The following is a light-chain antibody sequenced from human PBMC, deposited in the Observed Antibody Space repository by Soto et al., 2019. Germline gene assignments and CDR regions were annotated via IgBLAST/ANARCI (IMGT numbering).Light chain of an antibody. CDR2: GAS. V-gene: IGKV3D-15*01. CDR3: QQYYNWPSGRLS. Sequence: IVMTQSPATLSVSPGEVATLSCVASKTVSNNVAWYQQKPGQAPRLLMYGASIRATAVPARFSGSGFGTEFTLTISSLQSEDFAVYFCQQYYNWPSGRLSFGQGTRLEI. J-gene: IGKJ5*01. CDR1: KTVSNN.